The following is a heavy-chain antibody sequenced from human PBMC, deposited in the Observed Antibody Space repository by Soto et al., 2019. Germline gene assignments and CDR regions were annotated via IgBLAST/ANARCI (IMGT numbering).Heavy chain of an antibody. V-gene: IGHV3-74*01. J-gene: IGHJ6*02. CDR1: GFTFSSYY. D-gene: IGHD3-10*01. Sequence: EVQLVESGGGLVQPGGSLRLSCAASGFTFSSYYMNWVRQAPGKGLVWVARITSDGSSTTYADAVKGRFTISRDNAKNTLYLQMSSLRAEDTAVDACAREGGGGFGHVCGQGTTVTVSS. CDR2: ITSDGSST. CDR3: AREGGGGFGHV.